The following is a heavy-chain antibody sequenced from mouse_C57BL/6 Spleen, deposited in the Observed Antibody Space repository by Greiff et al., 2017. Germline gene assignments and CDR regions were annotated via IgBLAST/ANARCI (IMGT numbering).Heavy chain of an antibody. V-gene: IGHV1-50*01. CDR2: IDPSDSYT. D-gene: IGHD1-1*02. CDR3: ARSPPYYPFDY. Sequence: QVQLQQPGAELVKPGASVKLSCKASGYTFTSYWMQWVKQRPGQGLEWIGEIDPSDSYTNYNQKFKGKATLTVDTSSSTAYMQLSSLTSEYSAVYYCARSPPYYPFDYWGQGTTLTVSS. CDR1: GYTFTSYW. J-gene: IGHJ2*01.